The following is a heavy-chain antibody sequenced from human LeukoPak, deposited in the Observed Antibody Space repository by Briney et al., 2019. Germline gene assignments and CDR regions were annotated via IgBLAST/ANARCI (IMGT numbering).Heavy chain of an antibody. CDR3: ARDFAAAAAY. D-gene: IGHD6-13*01. Sequence: GGSLRLSCAASGFTFSSYTMNWVRQAPGKGLEWVSSISSSSSYIYYADSVKGRFTISRDNAKNSLYLQMNSLRAEDTAVYYCARDFAAAAAYWGQGTLVTVSS. CDR2: ISSSSSYI. J-gene: IGHJ4*02. CDR1: GFTFSSYT. V-gene: IGHV3-21*01.